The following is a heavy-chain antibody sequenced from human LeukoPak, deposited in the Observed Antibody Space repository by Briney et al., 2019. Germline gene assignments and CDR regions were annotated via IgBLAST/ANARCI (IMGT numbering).Heavy chain of an antibody. CDR1: GFTFSSYW. CDR2: INTDGCST. V-gene: IGHV3-74*01. CDR3: AKGGYYGSGSYYPDWLDY. D-gene: IGHD3-10*01. J-gene: IGHJ4*02. Sequence: PGGSMRLSCAASGFTFSSYWMHWVRQAPGKGLVWVSRINTDGCSTSYADSVKGRFTISRDNAKNTLYLQMNSLRAEDMALYYCAKGGYYGSGSYYPDWLDYWGQGTLVTVSS.